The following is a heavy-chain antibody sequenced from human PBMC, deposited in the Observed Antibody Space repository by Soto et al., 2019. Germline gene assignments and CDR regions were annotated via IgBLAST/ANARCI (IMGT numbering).Heavy chain of an antibody. CDR3: ARDHCSSTSCYEGVFYYYYYMDV. CDR2: INPSGGST. D-gene: IGHD2-2*01. J-gene: IGHJ6*03. V-gene: IGHV1-46*01. Sequence: ASVKVSCKASGYTFTSYYMHWVRQAPGQGLEWMGIINPSGGSTSYAQKFQGRVTMTRDTSTSTVYMELRSLRSDDTAVYYCARDHCSSTSCYEGVFYYYYYMDVWGKGTTVTVSS. CDR1: GYTFTSYY.